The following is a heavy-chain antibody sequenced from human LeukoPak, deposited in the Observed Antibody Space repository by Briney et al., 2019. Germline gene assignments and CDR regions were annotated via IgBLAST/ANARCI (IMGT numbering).Heavy chain of an antibody. D-gene: IGHD3-3*01. CDR1: GGSFSGYY. CDR3: ARREPKSGYFDY. CDR2: ISSSGNT. J-gene: IGHJ4*02. V-gene: IGHV4-59*06. Sequence: SETLSLTCAVYGGSFSGYYWSWIRQHPGKGLEWIGYISSSGNTYYNPSLQSQFTVSRDTFKNQFSLTLNSVTAADTAVYYCARREPKSGYFDYWGQGTLVTVSS.